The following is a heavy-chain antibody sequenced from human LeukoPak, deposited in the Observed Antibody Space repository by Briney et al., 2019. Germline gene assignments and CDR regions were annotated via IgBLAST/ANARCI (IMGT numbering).Heavy chain of an antibody. D-gene: IGHD2-15*01. CDR2: IYHSGST. CDR3: ARFDIVEEGGPDY. CDR1: GVAISRGDYY. V-gene: IGHV4-30-4*01. Sequence: SQTLSLTCNVSGVAISRGDYYWRWIRQPPGKGLEWIGYIYHSGSTYYNPSLKSRITISVDTSKNQFSLKVTSVTAADTATYYCARFDIVEEGGPDYWGQGTLVTVSS. J-gene: IGHJ4*02.